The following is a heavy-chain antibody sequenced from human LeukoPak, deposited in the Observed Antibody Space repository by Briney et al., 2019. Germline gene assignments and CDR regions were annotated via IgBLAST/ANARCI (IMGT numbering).Heavy chain of an antibody. CDR2: IYPGDSDT. J-gene: IGHJ4*02. V-gene: IGHV5-51*04. Sequence: GESLKISCKGSGYSFTSYWIGWVRQMPGKGLEWMGIIYPGDSDTRYSPSFQGQVTISADKPISTAYLQWSSLKASDTAMYYCARFPMVRGVIISSYFDYWGQGTLVTVSS. CDR1: GYSFTSYW. D-gene: IGHD3-10*01. CDR3: ARFPMVRGVIISSYFDY.